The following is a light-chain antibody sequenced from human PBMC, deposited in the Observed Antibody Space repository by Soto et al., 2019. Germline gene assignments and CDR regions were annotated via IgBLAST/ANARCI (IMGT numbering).Light chain of an antibody. CDR2: GAS. CDR1: QSVSSSY. CDR3: QQFSGYPLT. J-gene: IGKJ4*01. V-gene: IGKV3-20*01. Sequence: EIVLTQSPGTLSLSPGERATLSCRASQSVSSSYLAWYQQKPGQAPRLLIYGASSRATGIPDRFSGSGSGTDFTLTISRLEPEDFAVYYCQQFSGYPLTFGGGTKVDIK.